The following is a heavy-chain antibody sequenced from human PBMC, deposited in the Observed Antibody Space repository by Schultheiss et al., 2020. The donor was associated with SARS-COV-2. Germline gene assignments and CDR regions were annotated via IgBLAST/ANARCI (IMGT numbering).Heavy chain of an antibody. Sequence: GESLKISCAASGFTFSSYGMNWVRQAPGKGLELVSGISGSGGSTYYADSVKGRFTVSRDNSRNTLYLQLNSLRAEDTAIYYCAKDKWELLQGFDYWGQGTLVTVSS. D-gene: IGHD1-26*01. CDR3: AKDKWELLQGFDY. CDR1: GFTFSSYG. CDR2: ISGSGGST. V-gene: IGHV3-23*01. J-gene: IGHJ4*02.